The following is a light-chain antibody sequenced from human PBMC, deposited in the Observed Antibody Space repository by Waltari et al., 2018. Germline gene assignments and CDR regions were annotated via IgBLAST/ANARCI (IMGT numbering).Light chain of an antibody. CDR3: QACDSGTCV. CDR1: KLEETF. V-gene: IGLV3-1*01. J-gene: IGLJ1*01. Sequence: SYELTQPPSVSVSPGQTATITCSGHKLEETFISWYRQTSGESPLLVIYHDDMRPSGIPERFSCSNSESPATLTISGTQAMDEGDYFCQACDSGTCVFGPGTRVTVL. CDR2: HDD.